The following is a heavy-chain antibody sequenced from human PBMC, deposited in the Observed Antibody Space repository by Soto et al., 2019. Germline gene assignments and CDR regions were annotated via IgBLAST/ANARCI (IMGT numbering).Heavy chain of an antibody. J-gene: IGHJ6*02. D-gene: IGHD3-10*01. V-gene: IGHV3-30-3*01. CDR1: GFTFSSYA. Sequence: QVQLVESGGGVVQPGRSLRLSCAASGFTFSSYAMHWVRQAPGKGLEWVAGISYDGSNKYYADSVKGRFTISRDNSKNTLYLQMNSLRAEDTAVYYCARDQYDYYGSGSSYYYYYSGMDVWGQGTTVTVSS. CDR2: ISYDGSNK. CDR3: ARDQYDYYGSGSSYYYYYSGMDV.